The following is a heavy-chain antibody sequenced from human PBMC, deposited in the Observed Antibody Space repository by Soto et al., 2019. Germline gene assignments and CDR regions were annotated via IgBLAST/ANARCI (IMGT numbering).Heavy chain of an antibody. J-gene: IGHJ5*02. D-gene: IGHD1-7*01. CDR3: ARDTLTGTTKGTWFDP. Sequence: AGGSLRLSCAASGFTFSSYAMHWVRQAPGKGLEWVAVISYDGSNKYYADSVKGRFTISRDNSKNTLYLQMNGLRAEDTAVYYCARDTLTGTTKGTWFDPWGQGTLVTVSS. CDR2: ISYDGSNK. V-gene: IGHV3-30-3*01. CDR1: GFTFSSYA.